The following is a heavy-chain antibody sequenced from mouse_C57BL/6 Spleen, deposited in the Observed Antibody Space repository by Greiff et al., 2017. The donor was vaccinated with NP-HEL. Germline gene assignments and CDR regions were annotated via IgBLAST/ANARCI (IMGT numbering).Heavy chain of an antibody. Sequence: VQLQQPGAELVKPGASVKLSCKASGYTFTSYWMQWVKQRPGQGLEWIGEIDPSDSYTNYNQKFKGKATLTVDTSSSTAYMQLSSLTSEDSAVYYCARRDGYYWYFDVWGTRTTVTVSS. CDR2: IDPSDSYT. J-gene: IGHJ1*03. D-gene: IGHD2-3*01. CDR1: GYTFTSYW. V-gene: IGHV1-50*01. CDR3: ARRDGYYWYFDV.